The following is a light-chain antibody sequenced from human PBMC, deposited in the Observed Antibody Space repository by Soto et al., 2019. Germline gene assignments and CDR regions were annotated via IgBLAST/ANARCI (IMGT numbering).Light chain of an antibody. V-gene: IGKV2-28*01. Sequence: EIVMTQSPLSLAVTPGEPASISCRASQSLQHSNGYHFLDWYVQKPGQSPQLLIFLGSSRASGVPDRFTGSGSGTDFTLKISRVEAEDVGVYYCMQALQTPPYTFGPGTKPEI. J-gene: IGKJ2*01. CDR2: LGS. CDR1: QSLQHSNGYHF. CDR3: MQALQTPPYT.